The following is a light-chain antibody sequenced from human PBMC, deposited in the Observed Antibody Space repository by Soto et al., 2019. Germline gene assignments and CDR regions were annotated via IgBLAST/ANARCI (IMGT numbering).Light chain of an antibody. V-gene: IGKV3-15*01. J-gene: IGKJ4*01. CDR3: QHYNEWPLT. Sequence: ETVMTQSPATLSESQGERATLSCRASKSVSNNLAWYQQKPGQAPRLLIYGAAARDTGIPARFSGSGFGTEFTLTISSLQSEDSAVYYCQHYNEWPLTFGGGTKVEIK. CDR2: GAA. CDR1: KSVSNN.